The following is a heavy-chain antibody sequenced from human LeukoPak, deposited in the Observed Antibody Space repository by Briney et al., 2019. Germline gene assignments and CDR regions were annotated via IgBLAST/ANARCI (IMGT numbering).Heavy chain of an antibody. CDR1: GXXXXSYX. CDR2: IHPGDSDT. Sequence: GXXXXSYXXXWVRHMPGKGLEXMGIIHPGDSDTRYSPSFQGQVTISADKSISTAYLQWSSLKASDTAVYYCARWAATRPTDYWGQGTLVTVSS. J-gene: IGHJ4*02. V-gene: IGHV5-51*01. D-gene: IGHD6-6*01. CDR3: ARWAATRPTDY.